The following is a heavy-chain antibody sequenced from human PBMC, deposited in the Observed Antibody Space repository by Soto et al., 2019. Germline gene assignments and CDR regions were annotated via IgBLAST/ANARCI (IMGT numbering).Heavy chain of an antibody. D-gene: IGHD3-22*01. CDR3: AKDPRSSGYYFDY. Sequence: GGSLSLSCAASGFTFRSYAMSWVRRAPGKGLEWVSAISGSGGSTYYADSVKGRFTISRDNSKNTLYLQMNSLRAEDTAVYYCAKDPRSSGYYFDYWGQGTLVTVSS. J-gene: IGHJ4*02. CDR1: GFTFRSYA. CDR2: ISGSGGST. V-gene: IGHV3-23*01.